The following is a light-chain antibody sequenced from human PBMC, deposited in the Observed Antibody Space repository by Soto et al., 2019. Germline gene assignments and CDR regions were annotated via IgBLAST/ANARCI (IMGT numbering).Light chain of an antibody. CDR2: AAS. V-gene: IGKV1-27*01. CDR3: QKYNSAPHT. Sequence: DIPMTQSPSSLSASVGDRVTITCRASQGIGNYLAWYQQKPGRAPSLLIYAASTLQSGVPSRFSGSGSGADFTLTISSLQPEDVGSYYCQKYNSAPHTFGQGTKLEIK. CDR1: QGIGNY. J-gene: IGKJ2*01.